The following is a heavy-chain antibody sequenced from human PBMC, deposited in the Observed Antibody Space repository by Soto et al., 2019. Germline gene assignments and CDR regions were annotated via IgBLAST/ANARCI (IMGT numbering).Heavy chain of an antibody. Sequence: GGSLRLSCAASGFTFSSYEMNCVRQPPGKGLEWVSYISSSGSTIYYADSVKGRFTISRDNAKNSLYLQMNSLRAEDTAVYYCARDMGEYSSSSWYFDLWGRGTLVTVS. CDR2: ISSSGSTI. V-gene: IGHV3-48*03. CDR1: GFTFSSYE. CDR3: ARDMGEYSSSSWYFDL. J-gene: IGHJ2*01. D-gene: IGHD6-6*01.